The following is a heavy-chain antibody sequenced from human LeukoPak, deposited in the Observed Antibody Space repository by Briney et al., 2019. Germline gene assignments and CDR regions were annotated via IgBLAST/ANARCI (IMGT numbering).Heavy chain of an antibody. Sequence: GGSLRLSCAASGFIFSSYEMNWVRQAPGKGLEWVSYISSRGGTIYYADSVKGRFTISRDNAKNSLYLQMNSLRAEDTAVYYCARDSYYGGTQDYWGQGTLVTVSS. J-gene: IGHJ4*02. D-gene: IGHD4-23*01. CDR1: GFIFSSYE. V-gene: IGHV3-48*03. CDR3: ARDSYYGGTQDY. CDR2: ISSRGGTI.